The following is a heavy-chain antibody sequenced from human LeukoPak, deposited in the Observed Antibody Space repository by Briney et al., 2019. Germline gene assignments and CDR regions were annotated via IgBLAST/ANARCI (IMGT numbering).Heavy chain of an antibody. D-gene: IGHD3-9*01. CDR2: INWNGNTI. Sequence: GGSLRLSCAASGFIFDDYDMNWVRQAPGKGLEWVSHINWNGNTIGYGDSVKGRFTISRDNSKNTLYLQMNSLTVEDTAVYYCVPDLAWFHYAYWGQGTLVTVSS. CDR3: VPDLAWFHYAY. J-gene: IGHJ4*02. V-gene: IGHV3-20*04. CDR1: GFIFDDYD.